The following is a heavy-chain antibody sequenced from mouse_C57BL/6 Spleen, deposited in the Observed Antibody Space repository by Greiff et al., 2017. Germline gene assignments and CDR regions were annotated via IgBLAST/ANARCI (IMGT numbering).Heavy chain of an antibody. CDR3: ARPGIATVVASVDV. CDR2: ISSGSSTI. CDR1: GFTFSDYG. V-gene: IGHV5-17*01. Sequence: EVHLVESGGGLVKPGGSLKLSCAASGFTFSDYGMHWVRQAPEKGLEWVAYISSGSSTINYADTVKGRFTISRDNAKNTLFLQMTSLRSEDTAMFYYARPGIATVVASVDVWGTGTTVTVSS. D-gene: IGHD1-1*01. J-gene: IGHJ1*03.